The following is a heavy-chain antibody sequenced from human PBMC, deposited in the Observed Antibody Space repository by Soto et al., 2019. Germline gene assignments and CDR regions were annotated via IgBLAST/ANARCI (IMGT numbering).Heavy chain of an antibody. D-gene: IGHD3-9*01. CDR3: ARGILTGPVDIPDYYYYMDV. V-gene: IGHV3-21*01. CDR1: GFTFSSYS. J-gene: IGHJ6*03. CDR2: ISSSSSYI. Sequence: GGSLRLSCAASGFTFSSYSMNWVRQAPGKGLEWVSSISSSSSYIYYADSVKGRFTISRDNAKNSLYLQMNSLRAEDTAVYYCARGILTGPVDIPDYYYYMDVWGKGTTVTVSS.